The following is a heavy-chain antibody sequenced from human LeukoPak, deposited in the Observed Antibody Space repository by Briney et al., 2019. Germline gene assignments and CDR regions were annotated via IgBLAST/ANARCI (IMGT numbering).Heavy chain of an antibody. CDR2: IHPNRGNT. V-gene: IGHV1-2*02. Sequence: ASVKVSCKASGYAFTGYYIHWVRQAPGQGLEWMGWIHPNRGNTNYAQEFQGRVTMTRDTSISTAYMELNRLTSDDTAVYYCAKVTATTFDYWGQGTLVTVSS. CDR1: GYAFTGYY. CDR3: AKVTATTFDY. J-gene: IGHJ4*02. D-gene: IGHD2-21*02.